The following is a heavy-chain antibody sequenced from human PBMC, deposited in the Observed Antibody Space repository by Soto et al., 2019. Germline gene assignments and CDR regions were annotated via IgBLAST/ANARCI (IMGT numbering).Heavy chain of an antibody. J-gene: IGHJ4*02. CDR3: VRRVSGNYDY. CDR1: GFTFSGYD. V-gene: IGHV3-64*01. CDR2: ISSNGGTT. D-gene: IGHD1-7*01. Sequence: EVQLAESGGGMFKPGGSLRLSCVASGFTFSGYDWHWVRQAPGKGLEYVSFISSNGGTTYYGNSVKGRFTISRDNSKNTLYLQMGSLRAEDMAVYYCVRRVSGNYDYWGQGTLVTVSS.